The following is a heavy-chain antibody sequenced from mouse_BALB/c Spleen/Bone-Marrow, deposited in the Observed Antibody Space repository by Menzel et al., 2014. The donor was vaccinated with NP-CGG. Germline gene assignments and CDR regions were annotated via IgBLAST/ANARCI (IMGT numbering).Heavy chain of an antibody. Sequence: SGPELVKPGASMKISCKASGYSFTGYTMNWVKQSHGKNLEWIGLINPYNGGTNYNQKFKDKATLTVDRSSSTAYMELLSLTSEDSAVYYCARLLLYYYAMDYWGQGTSVTVSS. CDR2: INPYNGGT. CDR3: ARLLLYYYAMDY. J-gene: IGHJ4*01. V-gene: IGHV1-18*01. CDR1: GYSFTGYT. D-gene: IGHD1-1*01.